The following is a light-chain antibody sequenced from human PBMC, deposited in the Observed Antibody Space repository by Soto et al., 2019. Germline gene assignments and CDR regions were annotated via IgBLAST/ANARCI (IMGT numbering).Light chain of an antibody. CDR3: QQYGNSPLT. V-gene: IGKV3-20*01. Sequence: ENVLSQSPGTVSLSPGERATLSCRASHSVSSSYLAWYQQKPGQAPRLLIYGASSRATGIPDRFSGSGSGTDFTLTISRLEPEDFAVYYCQQYGNSPLTFGGGTNVDI. J-gene: IGKJ4*01. CDR2: GAS. CDR1: HSVSSSY.